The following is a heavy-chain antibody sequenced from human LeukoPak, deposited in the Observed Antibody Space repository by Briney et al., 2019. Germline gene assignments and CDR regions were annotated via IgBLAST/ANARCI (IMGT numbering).Heavy chain of an antibody. CDR1: GGSISSYY. J-gene: IGHJ5*02. V-gene: IGHV4-4*07. Sequence: SETLSLTCTVSGGSISSYYWSWIRQPAGKGLEWIGRIYTSGSTNYNPSLKSRVTMSVDTSKNQLSLKLSSVTAADTAVYYCARDGVITMVQGATNWFDPWGQGTLVTVSS. CDR3: ARDGVITMVQGATNWFDP. CDR2: IYTSGST. D-gene: IGHD3-10*01.